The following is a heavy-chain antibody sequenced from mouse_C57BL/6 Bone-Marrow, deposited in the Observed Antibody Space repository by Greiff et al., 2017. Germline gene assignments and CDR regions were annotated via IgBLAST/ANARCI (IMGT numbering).Heavy chain of an antibody. V-gene: IGHV1-4*01. CDR3: ARGGGRDY. Sequence: QVQLKESGAELARPGASVKMSCKASGYTFTSYTMHWVKQRPGQGLEWIGYINPSSGYTKYNQKFKDKATLAADKSSSTAYMQRGSLTSEDSAVYYCARGGGRDYWGQGTSVTVSS. J-gene: IGHJ4*01. CDR1: GYTFTSYT. CDR2: INPSSGYT.